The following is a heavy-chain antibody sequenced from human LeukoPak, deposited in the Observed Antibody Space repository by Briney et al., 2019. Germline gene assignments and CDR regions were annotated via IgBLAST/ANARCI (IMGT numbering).Heavy chain of an antibody. CDR2: MNPNSGNT. Sequence: ASVKVPCKASGYTFTSYEINWVRQATGQGLEWMGWMNPNSGNTGYAQKFQGRVTMTRNTSISTAYMELSSLRSEDTAVYYCARADLDWFDAFDIWGQGTMATVSS. V-gene: IGHV1-8*01. J-gene: IGHJ3*02. CDR3: ARADLDWFDAFDI. CDR1: GYTFTSYE. D-gene: IGHD3-9*01.